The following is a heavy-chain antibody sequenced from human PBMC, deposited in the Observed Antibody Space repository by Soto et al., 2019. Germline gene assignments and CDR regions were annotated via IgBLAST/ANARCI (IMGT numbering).Heavy chain of an antibody. J-gene: IGHJ6*02. CDR3: AGGPKVVVVAATGYYYYYGMDV. CDR1: GGTFSSYG. D-gene: IGHD2-15*01. CDR2: IIPIFGTT. Sequence: VQLVQSGAEVKKPGSSVKVSCKASGGTFSSYGINWVRQAPGQGLEWMGGIIPIFGTTYYAQRFQDSVTITADESTSTAYMELSSLRSEDTAVYYCAGGPKVVVVAATGYYYYYGMDVWGQGTTVTVSS. V-gene: IGHV1-69*01.